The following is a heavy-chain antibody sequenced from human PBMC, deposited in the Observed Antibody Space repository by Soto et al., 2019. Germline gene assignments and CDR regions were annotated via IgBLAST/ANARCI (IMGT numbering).Heavy chain of an antibody. D-gene: IGHD6-6*01. CDR1: GFTFSTYG. J-gene: IGHJ6*02. Sequence: QVQLVESGGGVVQPGRSLRLSCAASGFTFSTYGMHWVRQAPGKGLEWVAVISYDGSNKYYADSVKGRFTITRDNSKKTLHRQRNSLRAEDTAVYYRARQRPIAARDYYYYGMDVWGQGTTVTVSS. CDR2: ISYDGSNK. CDR3: ARQRPIAARDYYYYGMDV. V-gene: IGHV3-30*03.